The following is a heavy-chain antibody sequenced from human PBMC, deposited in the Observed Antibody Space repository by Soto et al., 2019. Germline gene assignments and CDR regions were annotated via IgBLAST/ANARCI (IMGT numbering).Heavy chain of an antibody. Sequence: WGSLRLSCAASGFTFSSYGMHWVRQAPGKGLEWVAVIYSGHTTYYADSVAGRFTISRDDSKNTLYLRLNSQRDEDTAVYYCGRGPPGHKLRLVEWPYWDYWRQGALVTVSS. CDR2: IYSGHTT. V-gene: IGHV3-NL1*01. CDR1: GFTFSSYG. D-gene: IGHD3-3*01. CDR3: GRGPPGHKLRLVEWPYWDY. J-gene: IGHJ4*02.